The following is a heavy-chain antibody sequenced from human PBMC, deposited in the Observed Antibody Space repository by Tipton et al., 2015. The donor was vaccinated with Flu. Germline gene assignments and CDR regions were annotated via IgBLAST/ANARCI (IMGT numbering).Heavy chain of an antibody. Sequence: TLSLTCTVSGGSITRGSYYYNWIRQAAGKGLEWIGRIYTNANTNYKPSLKSRVTISMDRSKNQFSLSLSSVTAADTAVYYCARYCSSSSCKNLFDPWGQGTLVTVSS. J-gene: IGHJ5*02. D-gene: IGHD2-2*01. V-gene: IGHV4-61*02. CDR2: IYTNANT. CDR1: GGSITRGSYY. CDR3: ARYCSSSSCKNLFDP.